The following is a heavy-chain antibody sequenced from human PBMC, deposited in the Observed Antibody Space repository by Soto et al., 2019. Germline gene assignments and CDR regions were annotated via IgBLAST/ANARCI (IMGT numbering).Heavy chain of an antibody. CDR1: GYSFANYW. Sequence: PGESLKISCEVSGYSFANYWISWVRQMPGQGLQWLGTIDCSDSYPRCSPSFQGHVTISADRSLNTAYLHFSSLQASDTAIYFCARQNHGGDSTYLDYWGQGALVTVSS. CDR3: ARQNHGGDSTYLDY. J-gene: IGHJ4*02. D-gene: IGHD2-21*02. V-gene: IGHV5-10-1*01. CDR2: IDCSDSYP.